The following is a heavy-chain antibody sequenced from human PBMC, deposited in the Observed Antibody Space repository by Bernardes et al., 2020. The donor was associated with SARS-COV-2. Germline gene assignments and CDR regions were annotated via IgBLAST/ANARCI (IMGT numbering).Heavy chain of an antibody. CDR3: AREIQLWFRNFDY. Sequence: GGSLRLSCAASGFTFSSYWMSWVRQAPGKGLEWVANIKQDGSEKYYVDSVKGRFTISRDNAKNSLYLQMNSLRAEDTAVYYCAREIQLWFRNFDYWGQGTLVTVSS. J-gene: IGHJ4*02. D-gene: IGHD5-18*01. V-gene: IGHV3-7*01. CDR1: GFTFSSYW. CDR2: IKQDGSEK.